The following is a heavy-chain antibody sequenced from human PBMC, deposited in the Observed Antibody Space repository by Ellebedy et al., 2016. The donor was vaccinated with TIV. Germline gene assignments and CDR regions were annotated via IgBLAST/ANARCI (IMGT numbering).Heavy chain of an antibody. CDR2: KRFDGRNE. CDR1: GFSFSTYG. CDR3: TRETNPPPGALAGTGFDC. J-gene: IGHJ4*02. D-gene: IGHD6-19*01. V-gene: IGHV3-30*02. Sequence: GESLKISCVASGFSFSTYGMHWVRQAPGKGLEWVAFKRFDGRNEYNGASVKGRFIISRDLSKNTLYLQMNRMTSDDTGIYYWTRETNPPPGALAGTGFDCWGQGTLVIVSS.